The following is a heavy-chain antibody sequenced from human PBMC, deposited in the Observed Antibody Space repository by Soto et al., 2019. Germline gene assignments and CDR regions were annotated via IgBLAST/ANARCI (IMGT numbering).Heavy chain of an antibody. CDR2: ISHDGSTK. V-gene: IGHV3-30*03. CDR1: GFTFNIYG. CDR3: ARDPRERDIAVVVRSTANWFDP. Sequence: QVQLVESGGGVVQPGRSLRLSCAASGFTFNIYGMHWVRQAPDKGLEWVAGISHDGSTKHYADSVMGRFDISRDNSKNTLYLQMNSLRPEDTAVYYCARDPRERDIAVVVRSTANWFDPWGQGTLVTVSS. J-gene: IGHJ5*02. D-gene: IGHD2-15*01.